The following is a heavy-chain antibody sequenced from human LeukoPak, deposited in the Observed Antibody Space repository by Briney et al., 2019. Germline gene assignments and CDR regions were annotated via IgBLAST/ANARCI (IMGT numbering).Heavy chain of an antibody. CDR1: GGTFSSYA. J-gene: IGHJ4*02. Sequence: GASVKVSCKASGGTFSSYAISWVRQAPGQGLEWMGGIIPIFGTANYAQKFQGRVTITADESTSTAYMELSSLRSEDTAVYYCASEHGGPYGSGSYHPMGYWGQGTLVIVSS. V-gene: IGHV1-69*13. CDR2: IIPIFGTA. CDR3: ASEHGGPYGSGSYHPMGY. D-gene: IGHD3-10*01.